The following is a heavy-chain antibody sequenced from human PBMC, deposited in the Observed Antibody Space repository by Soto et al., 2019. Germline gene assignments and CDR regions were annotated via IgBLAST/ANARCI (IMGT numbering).Heavy chain of an antibody. V-gene: IGHV4-39*01. CDR3: ARLALVANGFNVSGVDAFEL. CDR2: IYYSGST. Sequence: PSETLSLTCTVSGGSISSSSYYWGWIRQPPGKGLEWIGSIYYSGSTYYNPSLKSRVTISVDTSKNQFSLKLSSVTAADTAVYYCARLALVANGFNVSGVDAFELWGKGTMVTVSS. CDR1: GGSISSSSYY. D-gene: IGHD2-8*01. J-gene: IGHJ3*01.